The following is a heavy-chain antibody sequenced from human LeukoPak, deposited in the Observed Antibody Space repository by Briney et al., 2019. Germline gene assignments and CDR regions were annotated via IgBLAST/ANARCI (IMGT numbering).Heavy chain of an antibody. CDR1: GGTFSSYA. Sequence: ASVKVSCKASGGTFSSYAISWVRQAPGQGLEWMGRIIPILGIANYAQKFQGRVTITADESTSTAYMELSSLRSEDTAVYYCARGIAAAGISWGYWGQGTLVTVSS. V-gene: IGHV1-69*04. CDR3: ARGIAAAGISWGY. J-gene: IGHJ4*02. CDR2: IIPILGIA. D-gene: IGHD6-13*01.